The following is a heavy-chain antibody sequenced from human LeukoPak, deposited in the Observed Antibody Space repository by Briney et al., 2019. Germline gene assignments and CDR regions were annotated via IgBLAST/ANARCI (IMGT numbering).Heavy chain of an antibody. J-gene: IGHJ4*02. D-gene: IGHD3-10*01. CDR1: GFTFSSDW. Sequence: GGSLRLSCAASGFTFSSDWMSWVRQAPGKGLEWVAHIKQDGSEKYYVDSVKGRFTISRDNAKNSLYLQMNSLRAEDTAVYYCARDRLWFGELFLDYWGQGTLVTVSS. V-gene: IGHV3-7*03. CDR2: IKQDGSEK. CDR3: ARDRLWFGELFLDY.